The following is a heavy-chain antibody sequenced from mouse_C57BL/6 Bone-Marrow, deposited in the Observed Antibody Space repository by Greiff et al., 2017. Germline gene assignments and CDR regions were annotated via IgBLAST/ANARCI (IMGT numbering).Heavy chain of an antibody. Sequence: QVQLKQSGAELVRPGSSVKLSCKASGYTFTSYWLDWVKQRPGQGLEWIGNIYPSDSETHYNQKFKDKATLTVDKSSSTAYMQLSSLTSEDSAVYYCARHGYYRWYAMDYWGQGTSVTVSS. V-gene: IGHV1-61*01. D-gene: IGHD2-3*01. CDR2: IYPSDSET. CDR3: ARHGYYRWYAMDY. CDR1: GYTFTSYW. J-gene: IGHJ4*01.